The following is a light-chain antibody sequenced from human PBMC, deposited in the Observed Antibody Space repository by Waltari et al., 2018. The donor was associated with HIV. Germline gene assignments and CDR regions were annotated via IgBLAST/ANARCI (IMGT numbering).Light chain of an antibody. J-gene: IGLJ1*01. CDR1: SNDVGAYDY. Sequence: QSALTQPRSVSGSPGQSVTISCTGTSNDVGAYDYVSWYQQHAGKGPKLLIYDVNKWPSGVPDRFSGSKSGNTASLTISGFQADDEADYACCSYAGSNTFVFGTGTKVTVL. V-gene: IGLV2-11*01. CDR3: CSYAGSNTFV. CDR2: DVN.